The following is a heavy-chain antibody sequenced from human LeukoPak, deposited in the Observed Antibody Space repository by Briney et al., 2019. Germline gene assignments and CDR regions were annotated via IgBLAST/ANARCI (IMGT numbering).Heavy chain of an antibody. Sequence: GGSVRLSCAASGFTFSSYGMHWVRQAPGKGLEWVAVIWYDGSNKYYADSVKGRFTISRDNSKNTLYLQMNSLRAEDTAVYYCARDGSLGSEGLRPRYYYYYGMDVWGQGTTVTVSS. CDR3: ARDGSLGSEGLRPRYYYYYGMDV. J-gene: IGHJ6*02. CDR1: GFTFSSYG. V-gene: IGHV3-33*01. CDR2: IWYDGSNK. D-gene: IGHD4-17*01.